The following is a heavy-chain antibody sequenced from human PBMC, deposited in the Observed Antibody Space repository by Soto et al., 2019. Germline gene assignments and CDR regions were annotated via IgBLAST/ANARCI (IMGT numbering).Heavy chain of an antibody. CDR1: GGSISSGDYY. Sequence: SETLSLTCTVSGGSISSGDYYWSWIRQPPGKGLEWIGYIYYSGSTYYNPSLKSRVTISVDTSKNQFSLKLSSVTAADTAVHYCARDKGYGDYVGIGPWGQGTLVTVSS. J-gene: IGHJ5*02. D-gene: IGHD4-17*01. CDR3: ARDKGYGDYVGIGP. CDR2: IYYSGST. V-gene: IGHV4-30-4*01.